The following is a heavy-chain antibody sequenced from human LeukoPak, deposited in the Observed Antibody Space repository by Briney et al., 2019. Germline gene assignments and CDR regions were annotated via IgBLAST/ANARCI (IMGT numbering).Heavy chain of an antibody. CDR3: ARDLLDYDFWSGYQKGALDY. J-gene: IGHJ4*02. D-gene: IGHD3-3*01. CDR2: INPSGGST. CDR1: GYTFTSYY. Sequence: EASVKVSCKASGYTFTSYYMHWVRQAPGQGLEWMGIINPSGGSTIYAQKFQGRVTMTRDTSTSTVYMELSSLRSEDTAVYYCARDLLDYDFWSGYQKGALDYWGQGTLVTVSS. V-gene: IGHV1-46*01.